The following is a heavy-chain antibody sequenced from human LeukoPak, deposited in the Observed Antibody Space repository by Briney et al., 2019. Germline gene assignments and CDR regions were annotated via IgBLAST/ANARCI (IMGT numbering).Heavy chain of an antibody. CDR2: IIPIFGTA. CDR3: ARRGSPSTLNPYYYYGMDV. CDR1: GDTFSSYA. Sequence: GASVKVTCKASGDTFSSYAISWVRQAPGQGLEWMGGIIPIFGTANYAQKFQGRVTITADESTSTAYMELSSLRSEDTAVYYCARRGSPSTLNPYYYYGMDVWGQGTTVTVSS. J-gene: IGHJ6*02. D-gene: IGHD5/OR15-5a*01. V-gene: IGHV1-69*13.